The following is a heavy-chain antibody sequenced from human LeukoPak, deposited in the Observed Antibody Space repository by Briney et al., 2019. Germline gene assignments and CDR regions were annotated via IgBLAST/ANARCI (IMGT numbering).Heavy chain of an antibody. CDR1: GYSFTSYW. D-gene: IGHD3-22*01. J-gene: IGHJ4*02. V-gene: IGHV5-51*01. Sequence: GESLQISCKGSGYSFTSYWIGWVRQMPGKGLEWMGIIYPGDSDTRYSPSFQGQVTISADKSVSTAYLQWSSLKASDTAMYYCARLRNYYDSSGYPKYYFDYWGQGTLVTVSS. CDR3: ARLRNYYDSSGYPKYYFDY. CDR2: IYPGDSDT.